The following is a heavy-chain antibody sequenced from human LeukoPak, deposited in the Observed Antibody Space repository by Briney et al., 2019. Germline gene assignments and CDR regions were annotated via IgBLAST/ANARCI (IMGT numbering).Heavy chain of an antibody. D-gene: IGHD3-9*01. CDR1: GGSISSSSYY. Sequence: SETLSLTCTVSGGSISSSSYYWGWIRQPPGKGLEWIGSIYYSGSTYYNPSLKSRVTISVDTSKNQFSLKLTSVTVADAAVYYCARNRYFDWLEFDYWGQGALVTVSS. J-gene: IGHJ4*02. V-gene: IGHV4-39*07. CDR3: ARNRYFDWLEFDY. CDR2: IYYSGST.